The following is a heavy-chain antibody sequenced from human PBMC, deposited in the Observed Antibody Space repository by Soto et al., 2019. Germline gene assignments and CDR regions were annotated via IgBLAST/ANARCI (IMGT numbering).Heavy chain of an antibody. V-gene: IGHV4-30-2*01. Sequence: SETLSLTCAFSGGSISSGGYSWSWIRQPPGKGLEWIGYIYHSGSTYYNPSLKSRVTISVDRSKNQFSLKLSSVTAADTAVYYCARGPGYYDSSGYSAYYYYYGMDVWGQGTTVTVSS. CDR3: ARGPGYYDSSGYSAYYYYYGMDV. CDR2: IYHSGST. D-gene: IGHD3-22*01. J-gene: IGHJ6*02. CDR1: GGSISSGGYS.